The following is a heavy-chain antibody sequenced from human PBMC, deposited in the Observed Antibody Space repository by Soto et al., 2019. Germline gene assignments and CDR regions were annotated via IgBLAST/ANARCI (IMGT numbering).Heavy chain of an antibody. CDR1: GFTFSSYW. D-gene: IGHD6-13*01. J-gene: IGHJ4*02. CDR3: ARELSYSSSWYDVDY. Sequence: PGGSLRLSCAASGFTFSSYWMSWVRQAPGKGLEWVANIKQDGSGKYYVDSVKGRFTISRDNAKNSLYLQMNSLRAEDTAVYYLARELSYSSSWYDVDYWGQGTLVTVSS. V-gene: IGHV3-7*03. CDR2: IKQDGSGK.